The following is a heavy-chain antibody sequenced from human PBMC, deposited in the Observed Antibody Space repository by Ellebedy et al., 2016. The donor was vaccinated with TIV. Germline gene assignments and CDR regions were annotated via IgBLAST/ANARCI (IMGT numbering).Heavy chain of an antibody. CDR3: ARHEKWEPGRFDY. J-gene: IGHJ4*02. Sequence: MPSETLSLTCAVYGGSFSGYYWSWIRQPPGKGLEWIGEINHSGSTNYNPSLKSRVTISVDTSKNQFSLKLSSVTAADTAVYYCARHEKWEPGRFDYWGQGTLVTVSS. CDR2: INHSGST. V-gene: IGHV4-34*01. CDR1: GGSFSGYY. D-gene: IGHD1-26*01.